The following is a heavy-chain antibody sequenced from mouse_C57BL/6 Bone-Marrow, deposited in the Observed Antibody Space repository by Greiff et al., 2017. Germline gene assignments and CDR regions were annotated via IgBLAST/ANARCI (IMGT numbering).Heavy chain of an antibody. J-gene: IGHJ2*01. CDR2: VYPGDGDT. CDR1: GYEFSSSW. CDR3: ARESAQAHFDY. Sequence: QVQLQQSGPELVKPGASVKISCKASGYEFSSSWMNWVKQRPGKGLEWIGRVYPGDGDTKYTGKFKGKATLTADKSSSTAYMQLSSRTSEYSAVYFCARESAQAHFDYWGQGTTLTVSS. D-gene: IGHD3-2*02. V-gene: IGHV1-82*01.